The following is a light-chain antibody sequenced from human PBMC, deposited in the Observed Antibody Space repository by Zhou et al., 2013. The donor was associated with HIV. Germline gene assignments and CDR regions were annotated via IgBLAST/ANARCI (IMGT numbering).Light chain of an antibody. CDR2: AAS. CDR1: RSISSY. Sequence: DIQMTQSPSSLSASVGDRVTITCRASRSISSYLNWYQQKPGKAPKLLIYAASSLQSGVPSRFSGSGSGTDFTLTISSLQPEDFATYYCQQSYSTPYTFGQGTK. J-gene: IGKJ2*01. V-gene: IGKV1-39*01. CDR3: QQSYSTPYT.